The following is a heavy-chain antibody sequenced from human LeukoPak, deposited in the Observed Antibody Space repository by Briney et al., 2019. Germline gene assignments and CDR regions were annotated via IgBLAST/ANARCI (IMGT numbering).Heavy chain of an antibody. J-gene: IGHJ5*02. V-gene: IGHV3-74*01. CDR1: GFTFRHYW. CDR2: INSDGSST. CDR3: ARDGSSWSNWLDP. D-gene: IGHD6-13*01. Sequence: GGSLRLSCAASGFTFRHYWLHWVRQAPGKGLVWVSRINSDGSSTSYAGSVKGRFTISRDNAKNTLYLQVNSLRAEDTAVYYCARDGSSWSNWLDPWGQGTLVTVSS.